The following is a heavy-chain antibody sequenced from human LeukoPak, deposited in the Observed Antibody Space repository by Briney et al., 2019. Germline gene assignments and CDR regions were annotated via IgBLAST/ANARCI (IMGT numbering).Heavy chain of an antibody. CDR1: GGSISSGGYY. CDR2: VYYSGST. D-gene: IGHD3-22*01. Sequence: SETLSLTCTVSGGSISSGGYYWSWIRQHPGKGLEWIGYVYYSGSTYYNPSLKSRVTISVDTSKNQFSLKLSSVTAADTAVYYCATSAYYYDSSGYYIDAFDIWGQGTMVTVSS. V-gene: IGHV4-31*03. CDR3: ATSAYYYDSSGYYIDAFDI. J-gene: IGHJ3*02.